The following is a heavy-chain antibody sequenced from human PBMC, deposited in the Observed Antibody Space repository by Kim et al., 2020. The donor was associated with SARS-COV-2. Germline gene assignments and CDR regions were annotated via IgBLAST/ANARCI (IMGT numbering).Heavy chain of an antibody. CDR1: GFTFSNAW. CDR2: IKSKTDGGTT. Sequence: GGSLRLSCAASGFTFSNAWMSWVRQAPGKGLEWVGRIKSKTDGGTTDYAAPVKGRFTISRDDSKNTLYLQMNSLKTEDTAVYYCTTDHPSFDILTGWNFQHWGQGTLVTVSS. J-gene: IGHJ1*01. V-gene: IGHV3-15*01. CDR3: TTDHPSFDILTGWNFQH. D-gene: IGHD3-9*01.